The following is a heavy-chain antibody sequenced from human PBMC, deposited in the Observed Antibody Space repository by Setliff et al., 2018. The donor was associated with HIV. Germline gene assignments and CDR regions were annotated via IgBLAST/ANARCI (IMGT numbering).Heavy chain of an antibody. D-gene: IGHD5-12*01. V-gene: IGHV4-4*07. CDR2: MYTSGST. J-gene: IGHJ4*02. CDR1: GDSISSYF. Sequence: PSETLSLTCTVSGDSISSYFWTWIRQPAGKGLEWIGRMYTSGSTDYNPSLKSRVTMSVDTSKNQFSLRLSSVTAADTAMYYCARVLRCDSGYDCGLEYWGQGILVTVSS. CDR3: ARVLRCDSGYDCGLEY.